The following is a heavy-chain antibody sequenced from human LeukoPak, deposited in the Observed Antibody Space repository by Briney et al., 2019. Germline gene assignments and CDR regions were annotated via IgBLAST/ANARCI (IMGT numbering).Heavy chain of an antibody. CDR3: ARNYYYDSSGYAFDI. D-gene: IGHD3-22*01. Sequence: SETLSLTCTVSGGSISSYYWSWIRQPPGKGLEWIGYIYYSGSTNYNPSLKSRVTISVDTSKNQFSLRLSSVTAADTAVYYCARNYYYDSSGYAFDIWGQGTMVTVSS. CDR1: GGSISSYY. J-gene: IGHJ3*02. CDR2: IYYSGST. V-gene: IGHV4-59*08.